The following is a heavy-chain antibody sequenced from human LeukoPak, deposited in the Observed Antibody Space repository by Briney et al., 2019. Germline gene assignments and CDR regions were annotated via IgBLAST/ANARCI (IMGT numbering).Heavy chain of an antibody. CDR3: AKGGKWDVTPFDY. J-gene: IGHJ4*02. V-gene: IGHV3-23*01. Sequence: GGSLRLSCAASGFTFTSYSMNWVRQAPRKGLEWVSTISGGGGSTYYADSVKGRFTISRDNSKNTLYLQVNSLRAEDTAVYYCAKGGKWDVTPFDYWGQGTLVTVSS. CDR1: GFTFTSYS. D-gene: IGHD1-26*01. CDR2: ISGGGGST.